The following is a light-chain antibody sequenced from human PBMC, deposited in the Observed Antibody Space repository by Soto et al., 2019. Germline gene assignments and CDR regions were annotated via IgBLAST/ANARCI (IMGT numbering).Light chain of an antibody. V-gene: IGLV1-51*01. CDR2: DDD. J-gene: IGLJ1*01. CDR1: SSNIGGNS. Sequence: QSVLTQPPSVSAAPGQRVTISCSGSSSNIGGNSVSWYQQLPGTAPKLLIYDDDKRPSGIPDRFSGSKSGTPATLGITGFQTGDEADYHCGSWDSSLSAYVFGTGTKLTVL. CDR3: GSWDSSLSAYV.